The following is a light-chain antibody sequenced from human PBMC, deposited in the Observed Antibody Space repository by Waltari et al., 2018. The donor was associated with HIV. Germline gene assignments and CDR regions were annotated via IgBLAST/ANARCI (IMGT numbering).Light chain of an antibody. CDR1: NSNIGRYA. CDR2: SNT. CDR3: AAWDDSLSGSVV. Sequence: QSVLTQPPSASGAPGQRVSISCSGGNSNIGRYAVSWYQQLPGTAPKLLIYSNTQRPSGVLDRFSGSKSGTSASLAIGGLQSEDEADYYCAAWDDSLSGSVVFGGGTKLTVL. V-gene: IGLV1-44*01. J-gene: IGLJ2*01.